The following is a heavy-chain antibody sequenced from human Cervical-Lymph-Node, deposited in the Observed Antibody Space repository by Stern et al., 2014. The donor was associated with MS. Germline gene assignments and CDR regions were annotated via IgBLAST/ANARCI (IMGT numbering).Heavy chain of an antibody. CDR2: ISSDGNKE. V-gene: IGHV3-30*18. D-gene: IGHD3-3*01. CDR3: AQDSNGYYTTPLFGA. Sequence: VHLVESGGGVVQPGKSLRLSCVDSGINFNSFAMHWVRQAPGKGLEWVAVISSDGNKESYADSVKGRFTVSRDNSEKTLYLQMNSLRPDDTAMYYCAQDSNGYYTTPLFGAWGQGTLVTVSS. CDR1: GINFNSFA. J-gene: IGHJ5*02.